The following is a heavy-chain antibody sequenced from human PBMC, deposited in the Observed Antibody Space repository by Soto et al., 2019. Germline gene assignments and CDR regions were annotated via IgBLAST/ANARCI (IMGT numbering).Heavy chain of an antibody. Sequence: EVQLLESGGGLVKPGGSRRLSCAASGFTFISYWMSWVGQAPGKGLEWVANIKQDGSEKYYVDSVKGRFTISRDNAKNSLYLQMNSLRAEDTAVYYCARGGFGGVIPLGYWGQGTLVTVSS. J-gene: IGHJ4*02. V-gene: IGHV3-7*01. CDR2: IKQDGSEK. CDR1: GFTFISYW. CDR3: ARGGFGGVIPLGY. D-gene: IGHD3-16*02.